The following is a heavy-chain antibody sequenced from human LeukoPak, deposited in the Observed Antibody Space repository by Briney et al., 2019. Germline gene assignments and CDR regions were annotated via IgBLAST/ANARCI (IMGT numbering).Heavy chain of an antibody. Sequence: GGSLRLSCAASGITVSTNYMSWVRQASGKGLEWVSIAFSDGRTFYADSVKGRFTISRDSSKNTVFLQMNSLRAEDTAVYYRARGDFDYWGQGTLVTVSS. CDR2: AFSDGRT. CDR3: ARGDFDY. J-gene: IGHJ4*02. CDR1: GITVSTNY. V-gene: IGHV3-53*01.